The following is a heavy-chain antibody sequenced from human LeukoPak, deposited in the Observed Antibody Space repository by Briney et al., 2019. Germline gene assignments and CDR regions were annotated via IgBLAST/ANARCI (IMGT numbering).Heavy chain of an antibody. J-gene: IGHJ4*02. V-gene: IGHV3-23*01. CDR3: AKVGIEQWLSQGQFFDY. CDR2: ISGSGDNT. Sequence: GGSLRLSCAASGFTFSSYAMSWVRQAPGKGLEWVSGISGSGDNTHYADSVKGRFTISRDNSKNTLYLQMNSLRAEDTAVYYCAKVGIEQWLSQGQFFDYWGQGTLVTVSS. D-gene: IGHD6-19*01. CDR1: GFTFSSYA.